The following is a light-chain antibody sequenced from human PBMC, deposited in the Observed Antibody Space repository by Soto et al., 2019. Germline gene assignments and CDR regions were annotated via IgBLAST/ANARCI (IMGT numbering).Light chain of an antibody. Sequence: EIVMTQSPVTLSVSPGERATLSCRASQSVSSNLAWYQQKPGQAPRLLIYGASTRATGIPARFGGSGSGTEFTLTISGLQSEDFAAYYCQQYDNWRGTFAQGTKVEI. J-gene: IGKJ1*01. CDR3: QQYDNWRGT. V-gene: IGKV3-15*01. CDR2: GAS. CDR1: QSVSSN.